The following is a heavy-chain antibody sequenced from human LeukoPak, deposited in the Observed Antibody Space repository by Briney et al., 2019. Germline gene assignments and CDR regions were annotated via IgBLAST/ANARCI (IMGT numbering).Heavy chain of an antibody. CDR2: ISSGGDIM. J-gene: IGHJ4*02. CDR3: ARGSLVHYYGSGSYRIRAGFDY. Sequence: GGSLRLSCAASGLRFSDYYVSWIRQAPGKGLQWVSYISSGGDIMHYADSVKGRFTISRDNAKNSLYLQMNSLRAEDTAVYYCARGSLVHYYGSGSYRIRAGFDYWGQGTLVTVSS. V-gene: IGHV3-11*04. D-gene: IGHD3-10*01. CDR1: GLRFSDYY.